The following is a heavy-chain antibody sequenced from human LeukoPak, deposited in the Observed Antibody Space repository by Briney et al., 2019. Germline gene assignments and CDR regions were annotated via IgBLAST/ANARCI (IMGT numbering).Heavy chain of an antibody. V-gene: IGHV1-2*02. CDR3: ARDVRYYGTAIYERYFDY. D-gene: IGHD4-17*01. CDR1: GYTFTGYY. J-gene: IGHJ4*02. CDR2: INPNSGGT. Sequence: ASVKVSCKASGYTFTGYYMHWVRQAPGQGLEWMGWINPNSGGTNYAQKFQGRVTMTRDTSISTAYMELSRLRSDDTAVYYCARDVRYYGTAIYERYFDYWGQGTLVTVSS.